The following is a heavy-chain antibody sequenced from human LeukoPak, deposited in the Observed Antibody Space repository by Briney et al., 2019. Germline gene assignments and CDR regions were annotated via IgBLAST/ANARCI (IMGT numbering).Heavy chain of an antibody. CDR2: INWNGGST. Sequence: GGSLRLSCAASGFTFDDYGMSWVRQAPGKGLEWVSGINWNGGSTGYADSVKGRFTISRDNAKNSLYLQLNSLRAEDTAVYYCAGSDTTGYTPREWDYWYFDLWGRGTLVTVSS. CDR3: AGSDTTGYTPREWDYWYFDL. D-gene: IGHD1-1*01. CDR1: GFTFDDYG. V-gene: IGHV3-20*04. J-gene: IGHJ2*01.